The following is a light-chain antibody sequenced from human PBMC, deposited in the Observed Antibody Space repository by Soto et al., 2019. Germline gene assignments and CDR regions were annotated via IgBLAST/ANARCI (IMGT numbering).Light chain of an antibody. CDR1: QGISSA. CDR2: DAS. Sequence: AIPLTQSPSSLSASVGARVTITCRASQGISSALAWYQQKPGKAPKLLIYDASSLESGVPSRFSVSGYGTDFTLTISSLQPEDFATYYCQQFNNYAYTFGQGTKLEIK. V-gene: IGKV1D-13*01. CDR3: QQFNNYAYT. J-gene: IGKJ2*01.